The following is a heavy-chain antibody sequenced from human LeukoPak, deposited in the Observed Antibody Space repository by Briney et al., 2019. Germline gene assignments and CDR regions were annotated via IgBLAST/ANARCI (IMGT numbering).Heavy chain of an antibody. D-gene: IGHD3-22*01. CDR2: IYSGGST. V-gene: IGHV3-66*01. Sequence: PGGSLRLSCAASGFTVSSNYMSWVRQAPGKGLEWVSVIYSGGSTYYADSVKGRFTISRDNSKNTLYLQMNSLRAEDAAVYYCAKGEGGYYYDSSGYLRVSYFDYWGQGTLVTVSS. CDR3: AKGEGGYYYDSSGYLRVSYFDY. J-gene: IGHJ4*02. CDR1: GFTVSSNY.